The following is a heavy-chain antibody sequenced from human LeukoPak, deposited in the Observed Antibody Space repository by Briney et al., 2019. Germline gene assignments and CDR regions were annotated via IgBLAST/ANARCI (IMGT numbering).Heavy chain of an antibody. CDR1: GLAFSAYK. Sequence: GGSLRLSCAASGLAFSAYKMHWVRQVPRKGLVWVSRISTDGYTTDYADFVQGRFTASRDNTKNTWSLEMNSLRAEDTAVYYCVVGGSPGYWGQGTLVTVSS. CDR3: VVGGSPGY. CDR2: ISTDGYTT. D-gene: IGHD2-15*01. J-gene: IGHJ4*02. V-gene: IGHV3-74*01.